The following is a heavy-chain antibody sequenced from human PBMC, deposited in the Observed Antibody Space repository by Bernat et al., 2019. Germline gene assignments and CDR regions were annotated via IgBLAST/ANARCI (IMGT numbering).Heavy chain of an antibody. CDR2: ISAYNGNT. J-gene: IGHJ6*02. CDR3: AGLGDSSGEYGMDV. CDR1: GYTFTDYY. V-gene: IGHV1-18*04. Sequence: VQLVQSGAEVKKPGATVKISCKVSGYTFTDYYMHWVQQAPGKGLEWMGWISAYNGNTNYAQKLQGRVTMTTDTSTSTAYMELRSLRSDDTAVYYCAGLGDSSGEYGMDVWGQGTTVTVSS. D-gene: IGHD3-22*01.